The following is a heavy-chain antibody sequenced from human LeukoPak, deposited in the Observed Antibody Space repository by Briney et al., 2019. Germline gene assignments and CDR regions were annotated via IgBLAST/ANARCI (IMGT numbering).Heavy chain of an antibody. CDR1: GFTFSSYA. CDR2: ISGSGGST. Sequence: GGSLRLSCAASGFTFSSYAMSWVRQAPGTGLEWFSAISGSGGSTYYADSVKGRFTISRDNSKNTLYLQMNSLRAEDTAVYYCAKEGWYGYSYGFIDYWGQGTLVTVSS. D-gene: IGHD5-18*01. CDR3: AKEGWYGYSYGFIDY. J-gene: IGHJ4*02. V-gene: IGHV3-23*01.